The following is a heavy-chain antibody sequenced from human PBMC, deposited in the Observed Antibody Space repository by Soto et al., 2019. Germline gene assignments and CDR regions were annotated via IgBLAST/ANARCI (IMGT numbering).Heavy chain of an antibody. D-gene: IGHD1-26*01. J-gene: IGHJ6*02. CDR3: AGSVVGATPNYYYCDGMDV. V-gene: IGHV3-33*01. CDR1: GFTFSSYG. Sequence: QVQLVESGGGVVQPGRSLRLSCAASGFTFSSYGMHWVRQAPGKGLEWVAVIWYDGSNKYYADSVKGRFTISRDNSKNSLYLQMNSLRAEDTAVYYCAGSVVGATPNYYYCDGMDVWGQGTTVTVSS. CDR2: IWYDGSNK.